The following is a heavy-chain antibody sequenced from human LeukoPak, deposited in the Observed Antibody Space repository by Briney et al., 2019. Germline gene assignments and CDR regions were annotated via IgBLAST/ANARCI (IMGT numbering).Heavy chain of an antibody. CDR1: GFTFSSYS. Sequence: GGSLRLSCAASGFTFSSYSMNWVRQAPGKGLEWVSSISSSSSYIYYADSVKGRFTISRDNSKNTLYLQMNSLRAEDTAVYYCARDPDGDYVSWGQGTLVTVSS. D-gene: IGHD4-17*01. CDR2: ISSSSSYI. J-gene: IGHJ5*02. CDR3: ARDPDGDYVS. V-gene: IGHV3-21*01.